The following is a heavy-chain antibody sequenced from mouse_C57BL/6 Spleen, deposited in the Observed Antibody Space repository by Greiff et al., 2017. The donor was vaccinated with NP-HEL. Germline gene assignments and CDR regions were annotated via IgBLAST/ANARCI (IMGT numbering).Heavy chain of an antibody. D-gene: IGHD2-4*01. CDR3: ARASTRITKAFAY. CDR1: GFTFSSYG. Sequence: EVQGVESGGDLVKPGGSLKLSCAASGFTFSSYGMSWVRQTPYKRLEWVATISSGGSYTYYPDSVKGRFTISRDNAKNTLYLQMSRLKSEDTAMYYCARASTRITKAFAYWGQGTLVTVSA. CDR2: ISSGGSYT. J-gene: IGHJ3*01. V-gene: IGHV5-6*01.